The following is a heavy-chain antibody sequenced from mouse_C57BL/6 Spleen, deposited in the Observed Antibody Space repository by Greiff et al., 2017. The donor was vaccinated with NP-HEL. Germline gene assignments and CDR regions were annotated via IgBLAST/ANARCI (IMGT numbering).Heavy chain of an antibody. CDR3: ARKYYGSSGGFAY. D-gene: IGHD1-1*01. J-gene: IGHJ3*01. Sequence: EVQGVESGGGLVKPGGSLKLSCAASGFTFSDYGMHWVRQAPEKGLEWVAYISSGSSTIYYADTVKGRFTISRDNAKNTLFLQMTSLRSEDTAMYYCARKYYGSSGGFAYWGQGTLVTVSA. V-gene: IGHV5-17*01. CDR1: GFTFSDYG. CDR2: ISSGSSTI.